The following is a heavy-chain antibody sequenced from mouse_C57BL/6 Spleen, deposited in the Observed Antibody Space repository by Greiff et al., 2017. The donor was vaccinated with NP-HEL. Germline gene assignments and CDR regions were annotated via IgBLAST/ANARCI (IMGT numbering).Heavy chain of an antibody. CDR3: AREGVTTVVAPSFPFAY. V-gene: IGHV1-53*01. CDR2: INPSNGGT. J-gene: IGHJ3*01. D-gene: IGHD1-1*01. CDR1: GYTFTSYW. Sequence: QVQLQQPGTELVKPGASVKLSCKASGYTFTSYWMHWVKQRPGQGLEWIGNINPSNGGTNYNEKFKSKATLTVDKSSSTAYMQRSSLTSEDSAVYYCAREGVTTVVAPSFPFAYWGQGTLVTVSA.